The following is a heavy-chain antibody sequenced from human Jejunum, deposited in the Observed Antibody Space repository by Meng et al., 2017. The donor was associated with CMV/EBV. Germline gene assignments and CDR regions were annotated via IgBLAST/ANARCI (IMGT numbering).Heavy chain of an antibody. Sequence: AASRFTFITYSMHWVRQAPGQVLEWVSSISTLSSSAYYADSVKGRFTISRDEATDSLYLPMNSLRAEDTAVYYCARYGTTTSCLDYWGQGTLVTVSS. D-gene: IGHD2-2*01. CDR1: RFTFITYS. CDR3: ARYGTTTSCLDY. V-gene: IGHV3-21*01. CDR2: ISTLSSSA. J-gene: IGHJ4*02.